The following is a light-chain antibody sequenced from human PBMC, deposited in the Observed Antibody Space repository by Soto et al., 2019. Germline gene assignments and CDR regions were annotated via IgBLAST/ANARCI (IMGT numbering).Light chain of an antibody. Sequence: EIVLTQSPGTLSLSPGERATLSCRASQSVSYYLAWYQQKPGQAPRLLIYDASSRATGVPDRFSGSGSGTDFTLTISSLQSEDFAVYYCQQYNNWPLSFGQGTKVEIK. V-gene: IGKV3D-15*01. CDR2: DAS. J-gene: IGKJ1*01. CDR3: QQYNNWPLS. CDR1: QSVSYY.